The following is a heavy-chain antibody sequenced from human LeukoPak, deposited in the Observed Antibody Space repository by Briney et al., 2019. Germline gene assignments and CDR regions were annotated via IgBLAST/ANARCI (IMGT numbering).Heavy chain of an antibody. D-gene: IGHD6-19*01. CDR3: AKEVSWRVAGTMGLDY. CDR2: IYSGGT. Sequence: GGSLRLSCAASGFTVSSNYMSWVRQAPGKGLEWVSLIYSGGTYYADSVKGRFTISRHNSKNTLYLQMNSLRAEDTAVYYCAKEVSWRVAGTMGLDYWGQGTLVTVSS. J-gene: IGHJ4*02. CDR1: GFTVSSNY. V-gene: IGHV3-53*04.